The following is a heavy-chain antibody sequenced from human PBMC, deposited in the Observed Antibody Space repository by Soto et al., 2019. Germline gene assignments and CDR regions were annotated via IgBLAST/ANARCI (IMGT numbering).Heavy chain of an antibody. CDR1: GFPLTDYG. V-gene: IGHV3-33*01. Sequence: QVQLVESGGGVVQPGKSLRPSCDVSGFPLTDYGMHWVRQAPGKGLEWVAVIWFDESRKYYADSVKGRFTISRDTSKNTVYLQMNSLRVEDTAVYYCASERGSSYFDYWGQGTLVTVSS. J-gene: IGHJ4*02. D-gene: IGHD1-26*01. CDR3: ASERGSSYFDY. CDR2: IWFDESRK.